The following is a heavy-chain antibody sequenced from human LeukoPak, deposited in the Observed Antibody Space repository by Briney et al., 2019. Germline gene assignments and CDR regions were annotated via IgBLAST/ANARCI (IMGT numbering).Heavy chain of an antibody. D-gene: IGHD2-2*01. Sequence: AAVKVSCKASGYTFTGYYMHWVRQAPGQRLEWMGWINPNSGGTNYGQKFQARVTMTRDTSISTAYMELSRLRSDDTAVYYCARDEARRYQLLFRGSNWFDPWGQGTLVTVSS. CDR1: GYTFTGYY. J-gene: IGHJ5*02. CDR3: ARDEARRYQLLFRGSNWFDP. V-gene: IGHV1-2*02. CDR2: INPNSGGT.